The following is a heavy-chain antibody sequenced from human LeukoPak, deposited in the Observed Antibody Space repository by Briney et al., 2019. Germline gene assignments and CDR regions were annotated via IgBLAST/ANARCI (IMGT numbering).Heavy chain of an antibody. J-gene: IGHJ4*02. CDR3: ARGFDSKSTYFDY. D-gene: IGHD5-12*01. V-gene: IGHV4-59*01. Sequence: SETLSLSCTVSGGSISSYYWNWIRQPPGKGLGWIGYISYSGSTNYNPSLKSRVTISLDTSKNQFSLKLRSVTAADTAVYYCARGFDSKSTYFDYWGQGTLVTVSS. CDR1: GGSISSYY. CDR2: ISYSGST.